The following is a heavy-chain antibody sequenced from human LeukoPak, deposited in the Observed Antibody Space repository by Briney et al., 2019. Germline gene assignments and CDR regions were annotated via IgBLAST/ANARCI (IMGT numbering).Heavy chain of an antibody. J-gene: IGHJ5*01. CDR2: VYLTGTA. D-gene: IGHD3-16*01. CDR1: GGSITSGAFY. V-gene: IGHV4-39*01. CDR3: ARLIIVQGDSRGGFRFDP. Sequence: SETLSLTCTLSGGSITSGAFYWGWIRPSPGRGLEWIANVYLTGTAYYNPHLGSRVTVSVDTSKNQCSVKLHTVTAADTGLYYCARLIIVQGDSRGGFRFDPWGQGALVTVSS.